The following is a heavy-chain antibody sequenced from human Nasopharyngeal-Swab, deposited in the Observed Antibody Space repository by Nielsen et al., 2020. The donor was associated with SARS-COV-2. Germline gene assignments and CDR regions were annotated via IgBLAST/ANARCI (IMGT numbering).Heavy chain of an antibody. CDR3: ARVLYDFWSGSTYYYYGMDV. CDR2: ISYDGNSK. Sequence: GESLKISCAASGFTFSSYGLHWVRQAPGKGLEWVALISYDGNSKYYADSVKGRFTISRDTSKNTLFLQMNSLRAEDTAVYYCARVLYDFWSGSTYYYYGMDVWGQGTTVTVSS. V-gene: IGHV3-30*03. CDR1: GFTFSSYG. J-gene: IGHJ6*02. D-gene: IGHD3-3*01.